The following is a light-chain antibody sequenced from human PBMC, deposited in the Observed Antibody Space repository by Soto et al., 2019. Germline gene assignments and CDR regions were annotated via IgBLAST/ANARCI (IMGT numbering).Light chain of an antibody. CDR3: QLYGSSPPWT. J-gene: IGKJ1*01. Sequence: EIVLMQSPGTLSLSPGERATLSCRASQSVSRSYLAWYQQKPGQAPRLLIYGASSRATGIPDRFSGSGSGTDFTLTISRLEPEDFAVYYCQLYGSSPPWTFGQGTKVEIK. V-gene: IGKV3-20*01. CDR2: GAS. CDR1: QSVSRSY.